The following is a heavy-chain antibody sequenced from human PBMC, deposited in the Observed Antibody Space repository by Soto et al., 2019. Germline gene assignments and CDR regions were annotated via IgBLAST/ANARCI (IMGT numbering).Heavy chain of an antibody. J-gene: IGHJ3*01. CDR3: ARSLLGVGDPFDL. CDR2: ITNSGTIT. D-gene: IGHD2-15*01. Sequence: QVQLVDSGGGLVKPGGSLRLSCAASGFTFSTYWFTYIRQAPGKGLEWIAYITNSGTITHYADSVQGRFSISRDNAKNSLSLQMNDLRVEDTAVYYCARSLLGVGDPFDLWGQGTSVLVSS. CDR1: GFTFSTYW. V-gene: IGHV3-11*01.